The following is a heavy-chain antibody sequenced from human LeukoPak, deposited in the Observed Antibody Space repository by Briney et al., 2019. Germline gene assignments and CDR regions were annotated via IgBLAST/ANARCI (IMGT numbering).Heavy chain of an antibody. J-gene: IGHJ4*02. Sequence: GGSLRLSCAASGFTFDDYAMHWVRQAPGRGLEWVSGISWDSGSIGYADSVKGRFTISRDNAKNSLYLQMNSLRAEDTALYYCAEGLSSGWTNFLDCWGQGTLVTVSS. CDR3: AEGLSSGWTNFLDC. CDR1: GFTFDDYA. CDR2: ISWDSGSI. V-gene: IGHV3-9*01. D-gene: IGHD6-19*01.